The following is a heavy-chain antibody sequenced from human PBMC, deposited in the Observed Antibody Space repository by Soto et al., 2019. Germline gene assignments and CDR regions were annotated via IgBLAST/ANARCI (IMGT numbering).Heavy chain of an antibody. CDR2: ISSSGSTI. D-gene: IGHD6-13*01. J-gene: IGHJ6*02. CDR3: ARSEQPHYYYGMDV. Sequence: HPGGSLRLSCAAAGFTFSSYEMNWVRQAPGKGLEWVSYISSSGSTIYYADSVKGRFTISRDNAKNSLYLQMNSLRAEDTAVYYCARSEQPHYYYGMDVWGQGTTVTVSS. V-gene: IGHV3-48*03. CDR1: GFTFSSYE.